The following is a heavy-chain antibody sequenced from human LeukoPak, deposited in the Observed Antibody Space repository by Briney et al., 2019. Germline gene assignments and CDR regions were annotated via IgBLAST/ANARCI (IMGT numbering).Heavy chain of an antibody. CDR1: GYSFTNYW. CDR2: IYPGDSDT. CDR3: ARRTASMAAAPDY. Sequence: GESLKISCKGWGYSFTNYWIGWVRQMPGKGLEWMGIIYPGDSDTRYSPSFQGQVTISADKFINTAYLQWRSLKASDTAMYYCARRTASMAAAPDYWGQGTLVTVSS. V-gene: IGHV5-51*01. D-gene: IGHD6-13*01. J-gene: IGHJ4*02.